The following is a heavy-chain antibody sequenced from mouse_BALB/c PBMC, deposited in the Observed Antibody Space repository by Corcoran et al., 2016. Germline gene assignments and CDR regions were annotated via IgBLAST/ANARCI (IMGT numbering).Heavy chain of an antibody. CDR2: INTYTGEP. Sequence: QIQLVQSGPELKKPGETVKISCKASGYTFTNYGMNWVKQAPGKGLKWMGWINTYTGEPTYADDFKGRFAFSLETSASTAYLQINNLKNEDTATYFWARGDYGSSPWFAYWGQGTLVTVSA. D-gene: IGHD1-1*01. CDR3: ARGDYGSSPWFAY. CDR1: GYTFTNYG. J-gene: IGHJ3*01. V-gene: IGHV9-3-1*01.